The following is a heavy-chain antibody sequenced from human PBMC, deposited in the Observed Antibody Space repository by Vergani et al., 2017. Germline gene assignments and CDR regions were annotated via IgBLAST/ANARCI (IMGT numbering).Heavy chain of an antibody. Sequence: QVQLVQSGAEVKKPGSSVKVSCKASGGTFSSYAISWVRQAPGQGLEWMEGIIPIFGTANYAQKFQGRVTITADESTSTAYMELSSLRSEDTAVYYCARDIRMSDSSGYYYAALDYWGQGTLVTVSS. J-gene: IGHJ4*02. CDR1: GGTFSSYA. CDR3: ARDIRMSDSSGYYYAALDY. D-gene: IGHD3-22*01. V-gene: IGHV1-69*01. CDR2: IIPIFGTA.